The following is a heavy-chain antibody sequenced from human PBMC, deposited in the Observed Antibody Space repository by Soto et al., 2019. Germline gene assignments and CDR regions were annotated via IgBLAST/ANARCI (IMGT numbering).Heavy chain of an antibody. CDR3: ARCIQQDYYYGTDV. J-gene: IGHJ6*02. Sequence: GASVKVSCKASGYTFYSHSISWVRQAPGQGLEWMGRTSSDNGNTRYAQKFRGRVTMTTDTSTSTVYMELRNLRSDDTAVYYCARCIQQDYYYGTDVWGQGTTVTVSS. CDR2: TSSDNGNT. D-gene: IGHD5-18*01. CDR1: GYTFYSHS. V-gene: IGHV1-18*01.